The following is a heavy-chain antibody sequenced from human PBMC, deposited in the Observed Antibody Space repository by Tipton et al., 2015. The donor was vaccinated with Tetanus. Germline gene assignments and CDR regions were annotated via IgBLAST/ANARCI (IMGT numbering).Heavy chain of an antibody. CDR1: GDTFSGYT. D-gene: IGHD2-21*01. CDR3: AREGADSTLCRLDP. CDR2: IVPGGGVT. J-gene: IGHJ5*01. Sequence: QLVQSGAEVKKPGASVKVSCKAIGDTFSGYTVFWVRQAPGQGLEWMGCIVPGGGVTGYAQKFQGRVTITRDKSTSTAYMELRSLRSEDTAVYYCAREGADSTLCRLDPWGPGTPVTVSS. V-gene: IGHV1-2*02.